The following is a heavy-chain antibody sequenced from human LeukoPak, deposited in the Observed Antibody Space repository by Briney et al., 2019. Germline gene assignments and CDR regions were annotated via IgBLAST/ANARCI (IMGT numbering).Heavy chain of an antibody. CDR3: ASSPGIAVEHPRY. CDR1: GGLFSGYY. J-gene: IGHJ4*02. Sequence: PSDTLSLTCAVYGGLFSGYYWSWIRQPSGKGLEWMEEINHNERTNYNPSLKSRVTISVDTSKNEFSRKLSSVTAADTAVYYCASSPGIAVEHPRYWGQGTLVTVSS. CDR2: INHNERT. D-gene: IGHD6-19*01. V-gene: IGHV4-34*01.